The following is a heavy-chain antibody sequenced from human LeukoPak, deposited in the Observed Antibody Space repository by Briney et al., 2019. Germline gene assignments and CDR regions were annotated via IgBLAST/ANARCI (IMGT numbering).Heavy chain of an antibody. CDR2: IYYSGST. D-gene: IGHD3-22*01. CDR1: GGSISSYY. CDR3: ARLGSSGYSGIDY. Sequence: SETLSLTCTVSGGSISSYYWSWIRQPPGKGLEWIGYIYYSGSTNYNPSLKSRVTISIDTSKNQFSLKLSSVTAADTAVYYCARLGSSGYSGIDYWGQGTLVTVSS. V-gene: IGHV4-59*08. J-gene: IGHJ4*02.